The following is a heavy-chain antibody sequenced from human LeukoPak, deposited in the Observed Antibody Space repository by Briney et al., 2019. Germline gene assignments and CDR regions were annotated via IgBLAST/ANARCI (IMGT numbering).Heavy chain of an antibody. V-gene: IGHV1-18*01. CDR1: GYTFTSYG. Sequence: ASVKVSCKASGYTFTSYGISWVRQAPGQGLEWMGWISAYNGNTNYAQKLQGRVTMATDTSTSTAYMVLRSLRFDDTAVYYCARDRNYHFWSGYLMFDYWGRGTLVTVSS. CDR3: ARDRNYHFWSGYLMFDY. J-gene: IGHJ4*02. CDR2: ISAYNGNT. D-gene: IGHD3-3*02.